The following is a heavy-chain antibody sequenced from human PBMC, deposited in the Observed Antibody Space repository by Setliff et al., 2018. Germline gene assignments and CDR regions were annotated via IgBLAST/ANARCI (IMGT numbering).Heavy chain of an antibody. CDR2: IIPMFGT. D-gene: IGHD3-10*01. CDR1: GDTFSSYV. CDR3: AGGQPLVRKYYYYMDV. J-gene: IGHJ6*03. V-gene: IGHV1-69*13. Sequence: SVKVSCKASGDTFSSYVISWVREAPGQGLEWMGRIIPMFGTNYAQKFQGRVTITADESTSTAYMELSSLGSEDTAVYYCAGGQPLVRKYYYYMDVWGKGTTVTVSS.